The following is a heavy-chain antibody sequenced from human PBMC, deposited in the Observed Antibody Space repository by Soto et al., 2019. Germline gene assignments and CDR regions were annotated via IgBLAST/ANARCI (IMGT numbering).Heavy chain of an antibody. CDR2: IYHNGII. Sequence: QVQLQESGPGLVKPSETLSLTCSVSGGSLSPYYWSWIRQPPGQGLEWIGYIYHNGIINYKAILKSGDSMSVDKTKTQCSLTLGSVTDAGTGVAYCARGGRYRYALDVWGPGTTVSVSS. CDR3: ARGGRYRYALDV. V-gene: IGHV4-59*01. J-gene: IGHJ6*02. D-gene: IGHD1-1*01. CDR1: GGSLSPYY.